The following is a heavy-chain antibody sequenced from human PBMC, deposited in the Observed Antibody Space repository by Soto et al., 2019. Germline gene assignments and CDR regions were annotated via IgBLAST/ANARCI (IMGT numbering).Heavy chain of an antibody. CDR3: VSRRSSLYFAY. J-gene: IGHJ4*02. CDR2: IYYSGST. Sequence: QVQLQESGPGLVKPSQTLSLTCTVSGGSISSGDYYWSWIRQPPGKGLECIGYIYYSGSTYSHPSLHRRPTIAVHTSKNPFFLQLRAVPAADPAVCSWVSRRSSLYFAYWGQGTLVTVDS. V-gene: IGHV4-30-4*01. D-gene: IGHD3-10*01. CDR1: GGSISSGDYY.